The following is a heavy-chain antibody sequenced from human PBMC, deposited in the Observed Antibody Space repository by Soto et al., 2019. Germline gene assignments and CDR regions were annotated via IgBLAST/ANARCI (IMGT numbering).Heavy chain of an antibody. J-gene: IGHJ4*02. Sequence: VAGGSIGPYGGSWILQTPGTGQEWIAYIYYSGSTNYNPSLKSRVTISVDTSKNQCSLKLSSVTAADTAVYYCARASYFSDSFSYFLASWGQGTLVTVSS. D-gene: IGHD3-22*01. CDR1: GGSIGPYG. V-gene: IGHV4-59*01. CDR3: ARASYFSDSFSYFLAS. CDR2: IYYSGST.